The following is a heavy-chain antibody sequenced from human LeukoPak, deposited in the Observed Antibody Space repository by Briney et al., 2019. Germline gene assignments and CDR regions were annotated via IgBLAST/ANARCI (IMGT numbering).Heavy chain of an antibody. CDR1: GDSVSSNSAA. J-gene: IGHJ4*02. CDR3: ARDEGRGFFDF. Sequence: SQTLSLTCAISGDSVSSNSAAWYWIRQSASRGLEWLGRTYYRSKWYNNYAVSVKSRITINPDISKNQFSLQLNSVTPEDTAVYYCARDEGRGFFDFWGQGTLATVSS. D-gene: IGHD3-10*01. V-gene: IGHV6-1*01. CDR2: TYYRSKWYN.